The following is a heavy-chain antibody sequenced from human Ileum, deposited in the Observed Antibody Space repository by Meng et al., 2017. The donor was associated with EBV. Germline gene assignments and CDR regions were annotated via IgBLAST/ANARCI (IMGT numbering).Heavy chain of an antibody. CDR2: ISAYNGNT. D-gene: IGHD1-26*01. V-gene: IGHV1-18*01. Sequence: QAQLVQSGGEEKKRGASVKASCKASGYTFTNYGITWVRQAPGQGLEWMGWISAYNGNTNYAQTLQGRVTMTTDTSTSTAYMELGSLRSDDTAVYYCARVEVGITSGDYWGQGTLVTVSS. CDR1: GYTFTNYG. CDR3: ARVEVGITSGDY. J-gene: IGHJ4*02.